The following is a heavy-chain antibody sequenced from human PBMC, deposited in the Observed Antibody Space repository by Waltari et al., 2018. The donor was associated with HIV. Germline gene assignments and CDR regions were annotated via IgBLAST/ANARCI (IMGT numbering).Heavy chain of an antibody. Sequence: EVQLVESGGGLVKPGGSLRLSCAGSGFSFSSYEMNWVRQAPGKGLEWVSYISSSGTTIYYADSVKGRFTISRDNAKNSLYLQMNSLRAEDTAVYYCARALRLLRSILPFDHWGQGTPVTVSS. V-gene: IGHV3-48*03. D-gene: IGHD4-17*01. CDR2: ISSSGTTI. CDR3: ARALRLLRSILPFDH. J-gene: IGHJ4*02. CDR1: GFSFSSYE.